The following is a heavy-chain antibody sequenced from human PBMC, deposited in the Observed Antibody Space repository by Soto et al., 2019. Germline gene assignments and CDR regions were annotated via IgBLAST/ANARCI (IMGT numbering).Heavy chain of an antibody. J-gene: IGHJ4*02. CDR1: GYIFTSYG. CDR2: TTAFSGNA. V-gene: IGHV1-18*01. Sequence: QVELVQSGSEVKKPGATEKVSCQASGYIFTSYGISWLRQAPGQGLEWLGGTTAFSGNAIYAQRFQGRVTMTTDTSTSTAYMELRSLRSDDTAVYYCARLMTMVTTNYFDYWGQGTLVSVSS. CDR3: ARLMTMVTTNYFDY. D-gene: IGHD4-17*01.